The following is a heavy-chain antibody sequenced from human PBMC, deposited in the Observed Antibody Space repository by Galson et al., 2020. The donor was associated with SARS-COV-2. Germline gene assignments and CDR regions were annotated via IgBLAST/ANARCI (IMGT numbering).Heavy chain of an antibody. Sequence: TGGSLRLSCAASGFTFSTYAMHWVRQAPGKGLEWVALIGYDGHNKFYADSVKGRFAISRDNAQSTLFLQMNSLGTDDTAVYYCAKRGGPPTGKDNWFDTWGQGTLVTVSS. CDR2: IGYDGHNK. CDR3: AKRGGPPTGKDNWFDT. J-gene: IGHJ5*02. D-gene: IGHD1-1*01. V-gene: IGHV3-30*09. CDR1: GFTFSTYA.